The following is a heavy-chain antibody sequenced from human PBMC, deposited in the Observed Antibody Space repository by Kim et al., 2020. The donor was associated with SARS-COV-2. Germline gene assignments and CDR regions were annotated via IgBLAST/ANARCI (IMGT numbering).Heavy chain of an antibody. J-gene: IGHJ5*02. CDR1: GGSISSSSYY. V-gene: IGHV4-39*01. CDR3: ARHSTYYDFWSGHLNWFDP. D-gene: IGHD3-3*01. CDR2: IYYSGST. Sequence: SETLSLTCTVSGGSISSSSYYWGWIRQPPGKGLEWIGSIYYSGSTYYNPSLKSRVTISVDTSKNQFSLKLSSVTAADTAVYYCARHSTYYDFWSGHLNWFDPWGQGTLVTVSS.